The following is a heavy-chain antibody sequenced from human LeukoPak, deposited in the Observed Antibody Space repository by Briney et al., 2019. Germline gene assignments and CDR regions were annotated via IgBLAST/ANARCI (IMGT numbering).Heavy chain of an antibody. Sequence: PGGSLRLSCAASGFTFSSYSMNWVRQAPGKGLEWVSDISSSSSTIYYADSVKGRFTISRDNAKNSLYLQMNSLRAEDTAVYYCARLTVTNYYYYYHYMDVWGKGTTVTVSS. V-gene: IGHV3-48*01. CDR3: ARLTVTNYYYYYHYMDV. CDR2: ISSSSSTI. CDR1: GFTFSSYS. J-gene: IGHJ6*03. D-gene: IGHD4-17*01.